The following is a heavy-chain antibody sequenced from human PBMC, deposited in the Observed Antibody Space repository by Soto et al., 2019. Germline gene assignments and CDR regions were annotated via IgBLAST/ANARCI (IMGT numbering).Heavy chain of an antibody. V-gene: IGHV4-59*01. CDR3: AAGHFWSCCSYNEIKWFDP. D-gene: IGHD3-3*02. J-gene: IGHJ5*02. CDR1: SGSISSYY. CDR2: VYYSGST. Sequence: PSETPSLTCRVSSGSISSYYWSWIRQPPGKGLEWIGYVYYSGSTNYTPSLKSRVTMSIDTSKNQFSLRLISVTAADTAVYYCAAGHFWSCCSYNEIKWFDPWGQGTLVTVSS.